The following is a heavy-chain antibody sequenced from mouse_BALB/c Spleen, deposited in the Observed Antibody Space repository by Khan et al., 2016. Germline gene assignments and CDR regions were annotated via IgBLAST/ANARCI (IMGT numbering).Heavy chain of an antibody. Sequence: EVELVESGGGLVQPGGSRKLSCAASGFTFSRFGMHWVRQAPEKGLEWVAYISSGSSTIYYADTLKGRFTISRDNPKNALFLQMTSLRPEDTAMYYCARGDYWGQGTTRTVSS. V-gene: IGHV5-17*02. CDR2: ISSGSSTI. J-gene: IGHJ2*01. CDR3: ARGDY. CDR1: GFTFSRFG.